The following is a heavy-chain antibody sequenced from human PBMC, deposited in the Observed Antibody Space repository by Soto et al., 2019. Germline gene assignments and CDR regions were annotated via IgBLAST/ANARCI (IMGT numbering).Heavy chain of an antibody. V-gene: IGHV1-69*01. CDR2: IIPIFGTA. CDR3: ARDRDLYYDSSNMLDY. CDR1: GGTSSSYA. D-gene: IGHD3-22*01. J-gene: IGHJ4*02. Sequence: QVQLVQSGAEVKKPGSSVKVSCKASGGTSSSYAISWVRQAPGQGLEWMGGIIPIFGTANYAQKFQGRVTITADESTSTAYMELSSLRSEDTAVYYCARDRDLYYDSSNMLDYWGQGTLVTVSS.